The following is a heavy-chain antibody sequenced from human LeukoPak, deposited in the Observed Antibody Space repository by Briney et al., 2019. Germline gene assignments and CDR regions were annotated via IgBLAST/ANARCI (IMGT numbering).Heavy chain of an antibody. D-gene: IGHD3-22*01. CDR3: ASNSYDSSGYYYS. CDR1: GFTFSSFA. CDR2: ISLNGGDT. J-gene: IGHJ4*02. V-gene: IGHV3-30*04. Sequence: GGSLRLSCAASGFTFSSFAMRWVRQAPGKGLEWVAVISLNGGDTNYAGSVKGRFTISRDNSKNTLYLQMNSLRAEDTAVYYCASNSYDSSGYYYSWGQGTLVTVSS.